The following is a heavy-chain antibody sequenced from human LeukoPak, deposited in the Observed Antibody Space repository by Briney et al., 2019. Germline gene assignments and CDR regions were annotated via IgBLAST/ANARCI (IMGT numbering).Heavy chain of an antibody. CDR1: GFTFNRNA. Sequence: GGSLRLSCAASGFTFNRNAISWVRQAPGKGLEWVSTIGGSGDKTFYADSVKGRFTISRDNSKNMVHLQMNSLTSEDTALYYCVRRGDASSGWGDHDFWGQGALVTVSS. V-gene: IGHV3-23*01. J-gene: IGHJ4*02. CDR3: VRRGDASSGWGDHDF. D-gene: IGHD6-19*01. CDR2: IGGSGDKT.